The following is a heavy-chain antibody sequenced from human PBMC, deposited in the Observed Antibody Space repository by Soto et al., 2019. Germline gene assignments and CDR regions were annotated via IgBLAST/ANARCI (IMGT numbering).Heavy chain of an antibody. J-gene: IGHJ4*02. CDR3: ARNGVLGAVYFEY. CDR2: IYYSRST. Sequence: QVQLQESGPGLVKPSETLSLTCTDSGGSIRSYYWSWIRQPPGKGLEWIGYIYYSRSTNYNPSLKSRVTISVDTSKNQFFLKLSSVTAADTAVYYCARNGVLGAVYFEYWGQGTLVTVSS. V-gene: IGHV4-59*01. CDR1: GGSIRSYY. D-gene: IGHD2-2*01.